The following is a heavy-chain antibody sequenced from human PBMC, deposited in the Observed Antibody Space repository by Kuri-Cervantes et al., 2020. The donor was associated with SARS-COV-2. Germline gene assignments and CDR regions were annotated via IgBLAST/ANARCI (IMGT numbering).Heavy chain of an antibody. J-gene: IGHJ6*02. D-gene: IGHD2/OR15-2a*01. CDR3: ASDSASQFLDYFYAMNV. CDR1: GFNVSSTY. Sequence: GGSLRLSCAASGFNVSSTYMSWVRQAPGKGLEWVSIIFSDGNTHYADFVKGRFTVSRDISKNTLYLQINSLRGEDTAVYYCASDSASQFLDYFYAMNVWGHGTTVTVSS. CDR2: IFSDGNT. V-gene: IGHV3-66*01.